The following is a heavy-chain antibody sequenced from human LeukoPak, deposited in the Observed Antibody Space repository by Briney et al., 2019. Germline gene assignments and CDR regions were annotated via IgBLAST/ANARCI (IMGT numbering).Heavy chain of an antibody. J-gene: IGHJ4*02. Sequence: PGGSLRLSCAASGFTFDDYGMSWVRQAPGKGLEWVSGINWNGGSTGYADSVKGRFTISRDSSKNTLYLQMNSLRVEDTAVYYCARDFSGRNDFDYWGQGTPVTVSS. CDR2: INWNGGST. V-gene: IGHV3-20*04. D-gene: IGHD1-26*01. CDR3: ARDFSGRNDFDY. CDR1: GFTFDDYG.